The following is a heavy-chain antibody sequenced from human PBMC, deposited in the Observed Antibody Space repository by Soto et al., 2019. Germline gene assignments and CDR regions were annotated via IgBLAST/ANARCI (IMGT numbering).Heavy chain of an antibody. D-gene: IGHD3-22*01. J-gene: IGHJ4*02. CDR3: ARQIYDSDTGPNFQYYFDS. Sequence: PGESLKISCNGSGYSFAVYCITLVLQKPGKGLEWMGRIDPSDSQTYYSPSFRGHVTISATKSITTVFLQWSGLRASDTAMYYCARQIYDSDTGPNFQYYFDSWGQGTPVTVSS. CDR2: IDPSDSQT. V-gene: IGHV5-10-1*01. CDR1: GYSFAVYC.